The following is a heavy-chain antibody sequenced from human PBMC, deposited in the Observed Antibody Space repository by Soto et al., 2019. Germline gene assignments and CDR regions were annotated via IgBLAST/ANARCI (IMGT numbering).Heavy chain of an antibody. V-gene: IGHV1-3*01. J-gene: IGHJ6*02. Sequence: GASVKVSCKASGYTFSNYATHWVRQAPGQRLEWMGWINAGNGKTKYSQNFQGRVTITRDTSASTAYMELSSLRSEDTAVYYCANNGDYYYYGMDVRGQGTTVTVPS. CDR1: GYTFSNYA. CDR2: INAGNGKT. CDR3: ANNGDYYYYGMDV. D-gene: IGHD4-17*01.